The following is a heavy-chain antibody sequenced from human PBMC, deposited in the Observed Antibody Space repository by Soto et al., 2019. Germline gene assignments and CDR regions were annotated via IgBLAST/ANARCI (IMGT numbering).Heavy chain of an antibody. D-gene: IGHD7-27*01. CDR3: ARGPSGDKVDS. J-gene: IGHJ4*02. V-gene: IGHV4-30-4*01. CDR2: IYDGGRN. CDR1: GGSISTVDYW. Sequence: QVQLQESGPGLVKPSQTLSLTCTVSGGSISTVDYWWSWIRQSPDLGLEWIGHIYDGGRNYNKPSLESRVTMSVDTSKSQLSLTLSSVSAADTAVYYCARGPSGDKVDSWGQGTLVTVSS.